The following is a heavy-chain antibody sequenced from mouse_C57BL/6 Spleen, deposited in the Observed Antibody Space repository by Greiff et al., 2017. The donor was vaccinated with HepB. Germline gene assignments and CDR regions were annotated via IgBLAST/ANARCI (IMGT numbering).Heavy chain of an antibody. Sequence: QVQLQQPGAELVRPGSSVKLSCKASGYTFTSYWMHWVKQRPIQGLEWIGNIDPSDSETHYNQKFKDKATLTVDKSSSTAYMQLSSLTSEDSAVYYCARSDYGSSRPFDYWGQGTTLTVSS. V-gene: IGHV1-52*01. D-gene: IGHD1-1*01. CDR3: ARSDYGSSRPFDY. CDR2: IDPSDSET. CDR1: GYTFTSYW. J-gene: IGHJ2*01.